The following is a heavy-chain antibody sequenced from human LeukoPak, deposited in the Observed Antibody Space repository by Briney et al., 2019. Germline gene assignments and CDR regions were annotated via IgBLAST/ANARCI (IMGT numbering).Heavy chain of an antibody. Sequence: ASVKVSCKASGYTFTNYYIHWVRQAPGQGLEWTGIINPSGGSTSYAQKFQGRVTMTTDTSTSTVYMELRSLRSDDTAVYYCARSGSGYNPIDFWGQGTRVTVSS. CDR1: GYTFTNYY. V-gene: IGHV1-46*01. CDR2: INPSGGST. CDR3: ARSGSGYNPIDF. D-gene: IGHD5-12*01. J-gene: IGHJ4*02.